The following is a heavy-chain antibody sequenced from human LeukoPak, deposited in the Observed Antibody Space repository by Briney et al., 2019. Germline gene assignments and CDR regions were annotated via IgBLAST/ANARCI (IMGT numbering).Heavy chain of an antibody. V-gene: IGHV1-8*01. D-gene: IGHD6-13*01. J-gene: IGHJ5*02. CDR1: GYTFTSYD. CDR2: MNPNSGNT. CDR3: ASGSSWYRYDGESQYNWFDP. Sequence: SVKVSCKASGYTFTSYDINWVRQATGQGLEWMGWMNPNSGNTGYAQKFQGRVTMTRNTSISTAYMELSSLRSEDTAVYYCASGSSWYRYDGESQYNWFDPWGQGTLVIVSS.